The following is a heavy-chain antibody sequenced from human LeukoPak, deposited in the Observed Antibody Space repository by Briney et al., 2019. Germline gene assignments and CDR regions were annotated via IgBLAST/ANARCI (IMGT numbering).Heavy chain of an antibody. Sequence: GGSLRLSYAASGFTFNSYAMSWVRQAPGKGLEWVSGISGSGGSTYYADSVKGRFTISRDNSRNALYLQTNSLRAEDTAVYYCAKARADGSGYSDWGQGTLVTVSS. CDR2: ISGSGGST. J-gene: IGHJ4*02. V-gene: IGHV3-23*01. CDR3: AKARADGSGYSD. CDR1: GFTFNSYA. D-gene: IGHD3-22*01.